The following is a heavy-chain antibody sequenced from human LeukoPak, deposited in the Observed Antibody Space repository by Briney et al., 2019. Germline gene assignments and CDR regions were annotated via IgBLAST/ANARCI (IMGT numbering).Heavy chain of an antibody. J-gene: IGHJ4*02. CDR2: IYTGGST. Sequence: GGSLRLSCAASGFTVSTNYMSWVRQAPGKGLEWVSVIYTGGSTYYADSVKGRFTLSRDNSKNTLYLQMKSLRAEDTAVYYCASHYDYCGSLDYWGQGTLVTVSS. CDR3: ASHYDYCGSLDY. D-gene: IGHD4-23*01. CDR1: GFTVSTNY. V-gene: IGHV3-53*01.